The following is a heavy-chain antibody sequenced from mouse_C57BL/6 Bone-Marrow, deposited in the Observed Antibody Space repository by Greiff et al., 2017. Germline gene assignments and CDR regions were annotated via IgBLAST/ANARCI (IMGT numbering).Heavy chain of an antibody. V-gene: IGHV1-69*01. Sequence: QVQLQQPGAELVMPGASVKLSCKASGYTFTSYWMHWVKQRPGQGLEWIGEIDPSDSYTNYNQKFKGKSTLTVDKYSSTAYMQLSSLTSEDSAVYYCARHYYGSSLDYWGQGTTLTVSS. CDR3: ARHYYGSSLDY. J-gene: IGHJ2*01. CDR2: IDPSDSYT. D-gene: IGHD1-1*01. CDR1: GYTFTSYW.